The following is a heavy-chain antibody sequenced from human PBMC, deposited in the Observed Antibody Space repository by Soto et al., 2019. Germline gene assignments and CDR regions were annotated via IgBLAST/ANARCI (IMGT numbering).Heavy chain of an antibody. CDR3: ARDSSYYDILTGYYTYYFDY. CDR2: ISSSSSYL. V-gene: IGHV3-21*01. D-gene: IGHD3-9*01. J-gene: IGHJ4*02. CDR1: GFTFSSYS. Sequence: GGSLRLSCAASGFTFSSYSMNWVRQAPGKGLEWVSSISSSSSYLYNAGSGKGRFTISRDNAKNSLYLQMNSLIAEDTAVYYCARDSSYYDILTGYYTYYFDYWGQGTLVTVSS.